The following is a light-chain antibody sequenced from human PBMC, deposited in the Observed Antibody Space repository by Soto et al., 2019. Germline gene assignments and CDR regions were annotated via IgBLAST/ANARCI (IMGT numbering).Light chain of an antibody. V-gene: IGKV1-5*03. CDR1: QNINRW. CDR2: TSS. Sequence: DIQMTHSPCTLSASLGDRVTITFRPRQNINRWLTWYQERPRKAPNLLIHTSSTLEARVPSRFSGSASGTEFTLTISSLQPDDFAVYFCLQYKVYPLYFGGGTKVDIK. CDR3: LQYKVYPLY. J-gene: IGKJ4*01.